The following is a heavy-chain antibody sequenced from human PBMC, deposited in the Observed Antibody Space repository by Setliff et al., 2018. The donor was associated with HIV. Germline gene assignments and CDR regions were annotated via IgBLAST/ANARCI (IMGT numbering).Heavy chain of an antibody. CDR1: GFTFSSSW. J-gene: IGHJ3*02. Sequence: EGSLRLSCAGSGFTFSSSWMHWVRQAPGKGLVWVSRINGDGSFTVYADSVKGRFTISRDNSKNTLYLQMNSVRGEDTAVYYCTSWGVPRDGFDIWGHGTKVTVSS. CDR3: TSWGVPRDGFDI. V-gene: IGHV3-74*01. CDR2: INGDGSFT. D-gene: IGHD3-16*01.